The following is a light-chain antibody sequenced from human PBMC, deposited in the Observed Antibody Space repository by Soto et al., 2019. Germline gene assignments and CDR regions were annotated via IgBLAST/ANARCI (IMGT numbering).Light chain of an antibody. J-gene: IGLJ1*01. V-gene: IGLV2-11*01. CDR2: DVK. CDR1: SSDVGGYSY. Sequence: QSALTQPRSVSGSPGQSVTISCTGTSSDVGGYSYVSLYQQHPGKAPKLMMYDVKTRPSGIPDRFSGSKSGNTASLTISRLQAEDEADYYCFSYAGSYSFVFGSGTKVTVL. CDR3: FSYAGSYSFV.